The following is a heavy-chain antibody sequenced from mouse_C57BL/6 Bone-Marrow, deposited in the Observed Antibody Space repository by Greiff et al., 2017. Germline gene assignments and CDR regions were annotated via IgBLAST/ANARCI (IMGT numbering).Heavy chain of an antibody. CDR1: GYTFTSYG. CDR2: IYPRSGNT. J-gene: IGHJ1*03. CDR3: AGNYGSRGDWYFDV. Sequence: QVQLQQSGAELARPGASVKLSCKASGYTFTSYGISWVKQRTGQGLEWIGEIYPRSGNTYYNEKFKGKATLTADKSSSTAYMGLRSLTSEDSAVYFGAGNYGSRGDWYFDVWGTGTTVTVSS. D-gene: IGHD1-1*01. V-gene: IGHV1-81*01.